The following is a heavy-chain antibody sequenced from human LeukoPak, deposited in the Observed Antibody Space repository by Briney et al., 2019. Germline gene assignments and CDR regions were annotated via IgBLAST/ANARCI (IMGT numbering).Heavy chain of an antibody. Sequence: PSETLSLTCAVYGGSFSGYYWSWIRQPPGKGLEWIGEINHSGSTNYNPSLKSRVTISVDTSKNQFSLKLSSATAADTAVYYCARAGYSITTIDAFDIWGQGTMVTVSS. V-gene: IGHV4-34*01. D-gene: IGHD6-13*01. CDR2: INHSGST. CDR1: GGSFSGYY. CDR3: ARAGYSITTIDAFDI. J-gene: IGHJ3*02.